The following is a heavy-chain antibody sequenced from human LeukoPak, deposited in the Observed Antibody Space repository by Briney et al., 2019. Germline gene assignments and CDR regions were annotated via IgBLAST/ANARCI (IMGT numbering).Heavy chain of an antibody. CDR2: IYHSGST. J-gene: IGHJ1*01. CDR1: GGSISSGGYY. V-gene: IGHV4-39*07. Sequence: SETLSLTCTVSGGSISSGGYYWSWIRQPPGKGLEWIGSIYHSGSTYYNPSLKSRVTISVDTSKNQFSLKLSSVTAADTAVYYCARSLEMATIFQHWGQGTLVTVSS. D-gene: IGHD5-24*01. CDR3: ARSLEMATIFQH.